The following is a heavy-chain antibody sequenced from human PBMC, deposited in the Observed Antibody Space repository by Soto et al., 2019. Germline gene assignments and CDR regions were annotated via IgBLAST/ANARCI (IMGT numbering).Heavy chain of an antibody. V-gene: IGHV3-23*01. CDR1: GFTFSSYA. J-gene: IGHJ3*02. D-gene: IGHD6-19*01. Sequence: VGSLRLSCAASGFTFSSYAMSWVRQAPGKGLEWVSAISGSGGSTYYADSVKGRFTISRDNSKNTLYLQMNSLRAEDTAVYYCAKDHSSGWYYDAFDIWGQGTMVTVSS. CDR3: AKDHSSGWYYDAFDI. CDR2: ISGSGGST.